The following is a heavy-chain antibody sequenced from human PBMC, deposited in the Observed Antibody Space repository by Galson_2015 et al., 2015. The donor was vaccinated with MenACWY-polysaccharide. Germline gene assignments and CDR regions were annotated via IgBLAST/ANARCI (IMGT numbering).Heavy chain of an antibody. D-gene: IGHD2-2*01. Sequence: SVKVSCKASGYTFTSYDINWVRQATGQGLEWMGWMNPNSGNTGYAQKFQGRVTMTRNTSISTAYMELSSLRSEDTAVYYCARGARCSSTSCYLWVRLCPYYYYYMDVWGKGTTVTVSS. J-gene: IGHJ6*03. CDR3: ARGARCSSTSCYLWVRLCPYYYYYMDV. CDR2: MNPNSGNT. CDR1: GYTFTSYD. V-gene: IGHV1-8*01.